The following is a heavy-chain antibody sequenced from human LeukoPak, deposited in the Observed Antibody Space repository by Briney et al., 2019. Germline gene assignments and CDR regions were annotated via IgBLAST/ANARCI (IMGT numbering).Heavy chain of an antibody. Sequence: PGRSLRLSCAASGFTFSSYGMHWVRQAPGKGLEWVAVISYDGSNKYYADSVKGRFTISRDNSKNTLYLQMNSLRAEDTAVYYCAKGSGMYNYGSGSAFRWGQGTLVTVSS. D-gene: IGHD3-10*01. CDR3: AKGSGMYNYGSGSAFR. V-gene: IGHV3-30*18. J-gene: IGHJ4*02. CDR1: GFTFSSYG. CDR2: ISYDGSNK.